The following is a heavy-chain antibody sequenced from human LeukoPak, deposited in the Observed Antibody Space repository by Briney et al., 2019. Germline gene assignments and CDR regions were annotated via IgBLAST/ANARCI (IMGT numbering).Heavy chain of an antibody. J-gene: IGHJ6*02. CDR3: ARVGPGLDCSGGSCYSGYYYYGMDV. V-gene: IGHV4-59*01. CDR1: GGSFSGYY. Sequence: SETLSLTRAVYGGSFSGYYWSWIRQPPGKGLEWIGYIYYSGSTNYNPSLKSRVTISVDTSKNQFSLKLSSVTAADTAVYYCARVGPGLDCSGGSCYSGYYYYGMDVWGQGTTVTVSS. D-gene: IGHD2-15*01. CDR2: IYYSGST.